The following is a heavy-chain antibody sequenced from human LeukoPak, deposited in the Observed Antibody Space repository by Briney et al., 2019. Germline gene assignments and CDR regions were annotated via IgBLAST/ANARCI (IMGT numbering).Heavy chain of an antibody. CDR1: GYTFTGYY. J-gene: IGHJ4*02. CDR3: ARSPCSSTSCYAHFDY. Sequence: ASVKVSCKASGYTFTGYYMHWVRQAPGQGLEWMGWINPNSGGTNYAQKFQGRVTMTRDTSISTAYMELSRLRSDDTAVYYCARSPCSSTSCYAHFDYWGQGSLVTVSS. D-gene: IGHD2-2*01. V-gene: IGHV1-2*02. CDR2: INPNSGGT.